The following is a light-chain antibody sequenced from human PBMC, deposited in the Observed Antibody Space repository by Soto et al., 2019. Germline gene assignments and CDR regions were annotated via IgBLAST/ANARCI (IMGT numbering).Light chain of an antibody. Sequence: EIVLTQSPGTLSLSPGERATLSCRASQSVSSNYLAWYQQKPGQAPRLLIYGASSRATGIPARFSGSGSGTDFTLTISRLEPEDFAMYHCQQYGSSPLTFGGGTKVEIK. CDR1: QSVSSNY. CDR2: GAS. J-gene: IGKJ4*01. V-gene: IGKV3-20*01. CDR3: QQYGSSPLT.